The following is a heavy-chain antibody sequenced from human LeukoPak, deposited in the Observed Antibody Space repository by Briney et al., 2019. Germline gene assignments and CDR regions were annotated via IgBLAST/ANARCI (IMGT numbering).Heavy chain of an antibody. CDR1: GGSISSYY. D-gene: IGHD3-3*01. V-gene: IGHV4-34*01. J-gene: IGHJ5*02. Sequence: SETLSLTCTVSGGSISSYYWSRIRQPPGKGLEWIGEINHSGSTNYNPSLKSRVTISVDTSKNQFSLKLSSVTAADTAVYYCARTHTIFGVVRRNWFDPWGQGTLVTVSS. CDR2: INHSGST. CDR3: ARTHTIFGVVRRNWFDP.